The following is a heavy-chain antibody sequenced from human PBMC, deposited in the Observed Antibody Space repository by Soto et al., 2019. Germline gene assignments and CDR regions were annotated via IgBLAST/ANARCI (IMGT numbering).Heavy chain of an antibody. CDR1: GGTFSPYT. Sequence: ASVKVSCKASGGTFSPYTINWVRQAPGQGLEWMGRIIPFHGVTNYAQKFQARVTITADKSTSTAYMELSGLRFEDTAMYYCTRDWEITVSTWSFGGFWGRGTLVTVSS. CDR2: IIPFHGVT. D-gene: IGHD3-10*01. CDR3: TRDWEITVSTWSFGGF. J-gene: IGHJ4*02. V-gene: IGHV1-69*04.